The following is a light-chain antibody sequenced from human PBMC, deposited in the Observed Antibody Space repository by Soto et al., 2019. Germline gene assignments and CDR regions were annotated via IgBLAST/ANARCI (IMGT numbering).Light chain of an antibody. CDR1: QNVNAN. J-gene: IGKJ1*01. V-gene: IGKV3-15*01. Sequence: EVVMTQSPATLSVSPGERATLSCRASQNVNANLAWYQQKPGQAPRLLIHGASTRATGIPARFSGSGFGTEFTLTICSLQSEDFAVYYCQQYNTWLWTFGQGSKV. CDR3: QQYNTWLWT. CDR2: GAS.